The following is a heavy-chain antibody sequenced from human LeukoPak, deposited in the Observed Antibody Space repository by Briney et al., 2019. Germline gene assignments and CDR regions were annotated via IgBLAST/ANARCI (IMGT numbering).Heavy chain of an antibody. J-gene: IGHJ6*02. D-gene: IGHD6-13*01. CDR1: GYTFISYD. Sequence: ASVKVSCKASGYTFISYDIHWVRQATGQGLEWMGWMNPNSAKTVYAQRFQDRVTLTWNASISTAYMELSSLRYEDAAVYYCVRQTRIAAASMDVWGQGTTVTVSS. CDR2: MNPNSAKT. CDR3: VRQTRIAAASMDV. V-gene: IGHV1-8*01.